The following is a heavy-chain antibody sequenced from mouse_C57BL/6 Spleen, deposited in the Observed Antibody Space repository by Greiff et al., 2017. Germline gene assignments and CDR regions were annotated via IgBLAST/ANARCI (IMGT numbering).Heavy chain of an antibody. V-gene: IGHV1-18*01. J-gene: IGHJ3*01. CDR3: ARREYDYAWFAY. D-gene: IGHD2-4*01. Sequence: SGPELVKPGASVKIPCKASGYTFTDYNMDWVKQSHGKSLEWIGDINPNNGGTIYNQKFKGKATLTVDKSSSTAYMELRSLTSEDTAVYYCARREYDYAWFAYWGQGTLVTVSA. CDR1: GYTFTDYN. CDR2: INPNNGGT.